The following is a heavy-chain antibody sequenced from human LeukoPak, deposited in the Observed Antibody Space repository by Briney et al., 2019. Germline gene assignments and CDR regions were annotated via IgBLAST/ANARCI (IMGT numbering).Heavy chain of an antibody. CDR3: ARSSRGLGGYAPWELMPPFDY. D-gene: IGHD4-23*01. V-gene: IGHV3-48*01. CDR1: GFTFSSYS. Sequence: GGSLRLSCAASGFTFSSYSMNWVRQAPGKGLEWVSYISSSSTIYYADSVKGRFTISRDNAKNSLYLQMNSLRAEDTAVYYCARSSRGLGGYAPWELMPPFDYWGQGTLVTVSS. J-gene: IGHJ4*02. CDR2: ISSSSTI.